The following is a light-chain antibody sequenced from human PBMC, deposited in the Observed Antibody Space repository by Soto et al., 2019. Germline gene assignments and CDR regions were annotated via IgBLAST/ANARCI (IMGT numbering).Light chain of an antibody. V-gene: IGKV3-15*01. CDR1: QSVGSN. CDR3: QQYNNRPPWT. J-gene: IGKJ1*01. Sequence: EIVMTQSPATLSVSPGERATLSCRASQSVGSNLAWHQQKPGQAPRLLMYGASTRATGVPARFSGSGSGAEFTLTISSLQSEDFAVYYCQQYNNRPPWTFGQGTKVEIE. CDR2: GAS.